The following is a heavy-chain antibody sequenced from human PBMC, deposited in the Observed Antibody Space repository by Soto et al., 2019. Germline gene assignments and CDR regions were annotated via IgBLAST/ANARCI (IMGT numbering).Heavy chain of an antibody. J-gene: IGHJ1*01. D-gene: IGHD5-18*01. CDR1: GFTFSTYP. CDR2: ISHDGSNK. V-gene: IGHV3-30-3*01. Sequence: GGSLRLSCAASGFTFSTYPMHWVRQAPGKGLEWVALISHDGSNKYYADSVKGRFTISRDNSQNTLYLQMNSLRAEDTAVYYCARWSVQYDSYGYFWGQGTLVTVSS. CDR3: ARWSVQYDSYGYF.